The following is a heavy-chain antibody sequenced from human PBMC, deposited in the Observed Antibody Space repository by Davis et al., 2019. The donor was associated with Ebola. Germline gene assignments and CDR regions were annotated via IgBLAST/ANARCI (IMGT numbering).Heavy chain of an antibody. Sequence: LRLSCTVSGGSISSGGYYWSWIRQHPGKGLEWIGYIYYSGSTYYNPSLKSRVTISVDTSKNQFPLKLSSVTAADTAVYYCAREDGSGSFDYWGQGTLVTVSS. CDR3: AREDGSGSFDY. J-gene: IGHJ4*02. V-gene: IGHV4-31*03. CDR2: IYYSGST. CDR1: GGSISSGGYY. D-gene: IGHD3-10*01.